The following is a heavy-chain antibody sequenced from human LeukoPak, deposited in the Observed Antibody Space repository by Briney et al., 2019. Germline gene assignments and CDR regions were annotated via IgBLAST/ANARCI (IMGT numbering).Heavy chain of an antibody. CDR1: GGTFSSYA. J-gene: IGHJ4*02. CDR2: ISAYNGNT. CDR3: AREGPGVVPAAADY. Sequence: ASVKVSCKASGGTFSSYAISWVRQAPGQGLEWMGWISAYNGNTNYAQKLQGRVTMTTDTSTSTAYMELRSLRSDDTAVYYCAREGPGVVPAAADYWGQGTLVTVSS. V-gene: IGHV1-18*01. D-gene: IGHD2-2*01.